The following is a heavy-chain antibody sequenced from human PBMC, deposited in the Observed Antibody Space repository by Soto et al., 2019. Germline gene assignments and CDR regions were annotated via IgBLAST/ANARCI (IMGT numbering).Heavy chain of an antibody. CDR1: GFTFSGSA. J-gene: IGHJ6*02. D-gene: IGHD6-13*01. V-gene: IGHV3-73*02. CDR2: IRSKANSYAT. Sequence: EVQLVESGGGLVQPGGALKLSCAASGFTFSGSAMHWVRQASGKGLEWVGRIRSKANSYATAYAASVKGRFTISRDDSKNTAYLQMNSLKTEGTAVYYCTRHAWGIAAISLFGMDVWGQGTTVTVSS. CDR3: TRHAWGIAAISLFGMDV.